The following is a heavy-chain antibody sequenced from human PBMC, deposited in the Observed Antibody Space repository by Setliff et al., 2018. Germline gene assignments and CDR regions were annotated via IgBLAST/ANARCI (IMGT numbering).Heavy chain of an antibody. Sequence: PSETLSLTCTVSDGSLSTYYWSWIRQPPGKGLEFIGYVYYSGTANYSPSLRSRLTISVDASKNEISLKLKSVTAADTAVYYCAKGGTYRYFDFWGQGALVTVSS. V-gene: IGHV4-59*01. J-gene: IGHJ4*02. CDR2: VYYSGTA. CDR1: DGSLSTYY. D-gene: IGHD1-1*01. CDR3: AKGGTYRYFDF.